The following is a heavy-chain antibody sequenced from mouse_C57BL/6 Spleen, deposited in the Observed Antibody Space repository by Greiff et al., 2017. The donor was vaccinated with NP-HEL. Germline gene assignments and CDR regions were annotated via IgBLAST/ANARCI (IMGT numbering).Heavy chain of an antibody. J-gene: IGHJ3*01. CDR2: ISSGGDYI. CDR3: TSPGYGSSLFAY. D-gene: IGHD1-1*01. V-gene: IGHV5-9-1*02. CDR1: GFTFSSYA. Sequence: EVMLVESGEGLVKPGGSLKLSCAASGFTFSSYAMSWVRQTPEKRLEWVAYISSGGDYIYYADTVKGRFTISRDNARNTLYLQMSSLKSEDTAMYYCTSPGYGSSLFAYWGQGTLVTVSA.